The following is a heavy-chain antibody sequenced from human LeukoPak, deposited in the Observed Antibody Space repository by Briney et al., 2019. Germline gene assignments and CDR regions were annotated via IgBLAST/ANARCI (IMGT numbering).Heavy chain of an antibody. V-gene: IGHV1-69*13. Sequence: SVKVSCKASGGTFSSYAISWVRQAPGQGLEWMGGIIPIFGTANYAQKFQGRVTITADESTSTAYMELSSLRSEDTAVYYCARGGSRRVEWLVLFYFDYWGQGTLVTVSS. CDR3: ARGGSRRVEWLVLFYFDY. CDR1: GGTFSSYA. D-gene: IGHD6-19*01. CDR2: IIPIFGTA. J-gene: IGHJ4*02.